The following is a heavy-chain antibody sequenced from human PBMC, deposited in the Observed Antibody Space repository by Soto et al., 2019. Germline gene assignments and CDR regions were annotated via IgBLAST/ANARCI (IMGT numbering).Heavy chain of an antibody. CDR2: ISYDGSNK. CDR3: AKGGGFGELLRVGY. CDR1: GFTFNSYG. J-gene: IGHJ4*02. D-gene: IGHD3-10*01. V-gene: IGHV3-30*18. Sequence: QVQLVESGGGVVQPGRSLRLSCAASGFTFNSYGMHWVRQAPGKGLEWVAVISYDGSNKYYADSVKGRFTISGDNSKNTRYLQMNSLRAEDRAVYYCAKGGGFGELLRVGYWGQGTLVTVSS.